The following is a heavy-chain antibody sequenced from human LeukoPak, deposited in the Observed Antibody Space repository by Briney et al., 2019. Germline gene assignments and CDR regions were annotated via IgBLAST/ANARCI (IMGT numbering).Heavy chain of an antibody. Sequence: ASVKVSCKASGYSFTSYYMHWMRQAHGQGIEWMGIINPSGGSTSYAQKFQGRVTMTRDTSTSTVYMELSSLRSEDTAVYYCARGKIGYTYGSGFDYWGQGTLVTVSS. D-gene: IGHD5-18*01. CDR1: GYSFTSYY. CDR3: ARGKIGYTYGSGFDY. J-gene: IGHJ4*02. CDR2: INPSGGST. V-gene: IGHV1-46*01.